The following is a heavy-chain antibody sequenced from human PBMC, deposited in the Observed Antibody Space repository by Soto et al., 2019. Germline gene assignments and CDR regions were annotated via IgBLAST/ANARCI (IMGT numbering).Heavy chain of an antibody. CDR3: ASRGEEYNWNRPMDV. Sequence: KVSCETSVGTFSSYTISLVRPAPGQRLEWMGRIIPILGIANYAQKFQGRVTITADKATSTAYMELSSLRSEDTAVYYCASRGEEYNWNRPMDVWGKGTTVTVSS. D-gene: IGHD1-20*01. CDR2: IIPILGIA. CDR1: VGTFSSYT. V-gene: IGHV1-69*02. J-gene: IGHJ6*03.